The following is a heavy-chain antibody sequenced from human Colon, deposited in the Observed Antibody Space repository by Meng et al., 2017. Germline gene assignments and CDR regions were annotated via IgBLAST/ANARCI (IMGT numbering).Heavy chain of an antibody. CDR1: GFTFSAYR. CDR2: TLPDGSQN. Sequence: QGQLVGSGGGVVQPGRSLRLSCAASGFTFSAYRMYWVRQAPGKGLEWVGVTLPDGSQNYYADSVKGRFTISRENSKNTLFLQMDSLRTEDTAVYYCVRGNIDWYLDYWGQGTLVTVSS. J-gene: IGHJ4*02. CDR3: VRGNIDWYLDY. D-gene: IGHD3-9*01. V-gene: IGHV3-30*03.